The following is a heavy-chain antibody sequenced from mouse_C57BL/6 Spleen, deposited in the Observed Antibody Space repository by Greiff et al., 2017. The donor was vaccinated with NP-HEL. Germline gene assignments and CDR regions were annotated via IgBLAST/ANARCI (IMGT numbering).Heavy chain of an antibody. D-gene: IGHD2-2*01. CDR1: GYTFTDYE. CDR3: TRMVTDYFDY. J-gene: IGHJ2*01. CDR2: IDPETGGT. V-gene: IGHV1-15*01. Sequence: QVQLQQSGAELVRPGASVTLSCEASGYTFTDYEMHWVKQTPVHGLEWIGAIDPETGGTAYNQKFKGKAILTADKSSSTAYMELRSLTSEDSAVYYCTRMVTDYFDYWGQGTTLTVSS.